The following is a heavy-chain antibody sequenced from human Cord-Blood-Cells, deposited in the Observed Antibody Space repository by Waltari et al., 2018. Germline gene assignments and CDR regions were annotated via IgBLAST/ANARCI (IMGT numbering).Heavy chain of an antibody. J-gene: IGHJ5*02. CDR1: GGTFSSST. Sequence: QVQLVQSGAEVKKPGSSVKVSCKASGGTFSSSTISWVRQAPAPGLEWMGRIIPILGIANYAQKFQGRVTITADKSTSTAYMELSSLRSEDTAVYYCARLLRYCSGGSCYFNWFDPWGQGTLVTVSS. V-gene: IGHV1-69*02. D-gene: IGHD2-15*01. CDR2: IIPILGIA. CDR3: ARLLRYCSGGSCYFNWFDP.